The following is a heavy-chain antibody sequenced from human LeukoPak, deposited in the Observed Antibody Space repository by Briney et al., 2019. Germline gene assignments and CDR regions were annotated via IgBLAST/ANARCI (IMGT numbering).Heavy chain of an antibody. CDR1: DGSISSSSYY. CDR3: ARKDWNDVRAFDI. Sequence: SETLSLTCTVSDGSISSSSYYWGWIRQPPGKGLEWIGNIDYSGSTYYSPSLKSRVTMSVDTSKNQFSLKLSSVTAADTAVYYCARKDWNDVRAFDIWGQGTLVTVSS. CDR2: IDYSGST. V-gene: IGHV4-39*07. J-gene: IGHJ3*02. D-gene: IGHD1-1*01.